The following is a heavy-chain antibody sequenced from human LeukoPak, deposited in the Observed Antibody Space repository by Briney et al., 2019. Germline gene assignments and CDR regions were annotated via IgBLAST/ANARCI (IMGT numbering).Heavy chain of an antibody. Sequence: GGSLRLSCAASGFTLSNAWMNWVRQAPGKGLEWVSSISSSSSYIYYADSVKGRFTISRDNAKNSLYLQMNSLRAEDTAVYYCARDSGSYYAFDYWGQGTLVTVSS. CDR1: GFTLSNAW. D-gene: IGHD1-26*01. V-gene: IGHV3-21*01. CDR2: ISSSSSYI. CDR3: ARDSGSYYAFDY. J-gene: IGHJ4*02.